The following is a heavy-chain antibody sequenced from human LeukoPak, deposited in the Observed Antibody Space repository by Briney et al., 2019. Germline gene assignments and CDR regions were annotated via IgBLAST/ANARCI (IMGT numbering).Heavy chain of an antibody. Sequence: PGGSLRLSCAASGFTFSSYSMNWVRQAPGKGLEWVSSISSSSSYIYYADSVKGRFTISRDNAKNSLYLQMNSLRAEDTALYYCAKDDRIAAAGDRPNWFDPWGQGTLVTVSS. CDR3: AKDDRIAAAGDRPNWFDP. V-gene: IGHV3-21*04. CDR1: GFTFSSYS. D-gene: IGHD6-13*01. J-gene: IGHJ5*02. CDR2: ISSSSSYI.